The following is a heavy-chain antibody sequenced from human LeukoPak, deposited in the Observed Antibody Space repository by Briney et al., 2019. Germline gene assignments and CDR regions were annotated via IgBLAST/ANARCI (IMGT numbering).Heavy chain of an antibody. CDR2: ISSSGSTI. J-gene: IGHJ4*02. CDR1: GFTFSNYW. Sequence: GGSLRLSCAASGFTFSNYWMHWVRQAPGKGLEWVSYISSSGSTIYYADSVKGRFTISRDNAKNSLYLQMNSLRGEDTALYYCATFYDSSGRDYWGQGTLVTVSS. D-gene: IGHD3-22*01. CDR3: ATFYDSSGRDY. V-gene: IGHV3-11*04.